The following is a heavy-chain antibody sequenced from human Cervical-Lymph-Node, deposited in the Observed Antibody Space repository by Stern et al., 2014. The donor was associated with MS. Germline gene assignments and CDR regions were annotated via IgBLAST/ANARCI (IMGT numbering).Heavy chain of an antibody. CDR2: IITMFGIA. D-gene: IGHD3-16*02. V-gene: IGHV1-69*01. CDR3: ARATSDYIWGTYRFLDS. J-gene: IGHJ4*02. Sequence: VQLVESGAEVKKPGSSGKVSCKASGGTISNYIIGWVRQAPGQGLEWMGGIITMFGIANYAEKFQDRVTITADESTSTAYMDLSSLRSEDTAVYYCARATSDYIWGTYRFLDSWGQGTLVIVSS. CDR1: GGTISNYI.